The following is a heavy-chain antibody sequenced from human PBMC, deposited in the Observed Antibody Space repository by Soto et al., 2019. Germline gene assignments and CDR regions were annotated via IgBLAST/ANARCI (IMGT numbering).Heavy chain of an antibody. CDR1: GFTFSSYA. CDR3: AKACGGDCYQGYDAFDI. CDR2: ISGSGGST. J-gene: IGHJ3*02. Sequence: GGSLRLSCAASGFTFSSYAMSWVRQAPGKGLEWVSAISGSGGSTYYADSVKGRFTISRDNSKNTLYLQMNSLRAEDTAVYYCAKACGGDCYQGYDAFDIWGQGTMVTVSS. D-gene: IGHD2-21*02. V-gene: IGHV3-23*01.